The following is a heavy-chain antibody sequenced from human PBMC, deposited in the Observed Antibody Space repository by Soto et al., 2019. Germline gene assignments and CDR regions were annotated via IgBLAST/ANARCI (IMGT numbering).Heavy chain of an antibody. CDR1: GYTFTSYG. CDR3: AREGEGHCISSSCLNWFDP. D-gene: IGHD2-2*01. CDR2: ISAYNGNT. Sequence: ASVKVSCKASGYTFTSYGISWVRQAPGQGLEWMGWISAYNGNTNYAQKLQGRVTMTTDTSTSTAYMELRSLRSDDTAVYYCAREGEGHCISSSCLNWFDPWGQGTMVTVSS. J-gene: IGHJ5*02. V-gene: IGHV1-18*01.